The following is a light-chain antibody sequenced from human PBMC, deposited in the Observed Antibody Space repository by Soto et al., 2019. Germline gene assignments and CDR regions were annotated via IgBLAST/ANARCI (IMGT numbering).Light chain of an antibody. CDR3: HQYGSSAWT. CDR1: QTVSSS. Sequence: EIVLTQSPATLSLSPGERATLSCRASQTVSSSLAWYQQKPGQAPRLLINEASNRATGIPARFSGSGSGADFTLTISSLEPEDFALYYCHQYGSSAWTFGQGTKVDIK. J-gene: IGKJ1*01. V-gene: IGKV3-11*01. CDR2: EAS.